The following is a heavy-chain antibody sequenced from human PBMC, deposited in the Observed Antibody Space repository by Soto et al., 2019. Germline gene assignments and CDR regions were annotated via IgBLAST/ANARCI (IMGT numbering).Heavy chain of an antibody. Sequence: ASVKVSCKASGYTFTGYYMHSVRQAPGKELLWVGWINRNSGGTNYAQRFQGWVTVTRDTSISTEYMELSRLGSDDTAVYYCASAYRVPTIIGPDNAFDIWGQGTMVTVSS. D-gene: IGHD5-12*01. CDR3: ASAYRVPTIIGPDNAFDI. J-gene: IGHJ3*02. V-gene: IGHV1-2*04. CDR1: GYTFTGYY. CDR2: INRNSGGT.